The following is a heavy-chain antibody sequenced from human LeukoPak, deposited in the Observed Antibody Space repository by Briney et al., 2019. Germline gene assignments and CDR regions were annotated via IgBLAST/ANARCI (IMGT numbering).Heavy chain of an antibody. V-gene: IGHV1-46*01. CDR2: INPSGGST. Sequence: ASVKVSCKASGYTFTSYYMHWVRQAPGQGLEWMGIINPSGGSTSYAQKLQGRVTMTTDTSTSTAYMELRSLRSDDTAVYYCARRYCSSTSCYAGNWFDPWGQGTLVSVSS. D-gene: IGHD2-2*01. CDR3: ARRYCSSTSCYAGNWFDP. CDR1: GYTFTSYY. J-gene: IGHJ5*02.